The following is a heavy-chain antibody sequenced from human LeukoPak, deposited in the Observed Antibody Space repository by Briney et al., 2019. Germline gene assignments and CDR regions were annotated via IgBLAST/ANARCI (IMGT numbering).Heavy chain of an antibody. CDR1: GGSLINYY. D-gene: IGHD4-17*01. J-gene: IGHJ4*02. CDR2: VCYKGNI. CDR3: ARHRGLYGDYYFDY. V-gene: IGHV4-59*08. Sequence: ETLSLTCTVSGGSLINYYLSWVRQTPGEGLEWVAYVCYKGNINYNTSLQSGVTISVDTSKNQFSLILSSVTAADTAMYYCARHRGLYGDYYFDYWGQGTLVTVSS.